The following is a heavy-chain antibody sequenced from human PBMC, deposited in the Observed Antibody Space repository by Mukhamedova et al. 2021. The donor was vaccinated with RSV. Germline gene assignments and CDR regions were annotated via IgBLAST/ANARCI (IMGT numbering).Heavy chain of an antibody. CDR3: ARDRWGSYEDY. D-gene: IGHD1-26*01. J-gene: IGHJ4*02. V-gene: IGHV1-3*01. CDR2: INAGNGNT. Sequence: QAPGQRLEWMGWINAGNGNTKYSQKFQGRVTITRDTSASTAYMELRSLRSEDTAVYYCARDRWGSYEDYWGQGTLVTVS.